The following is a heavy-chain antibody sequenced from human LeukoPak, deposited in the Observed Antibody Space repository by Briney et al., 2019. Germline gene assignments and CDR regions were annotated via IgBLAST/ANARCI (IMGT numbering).Heavy chain of an antibody. Sequence: ASVKVSCKASGYTFTGYYMHWVRQAPGQGLEWMGRINPNSGGTNYAQKFQGRVTMTRDTSISTAYMELSRLRSDDTAVYYCARVISSGWAGFDYWGQGALVTVSS. CDR3: ARVISSGWAGFDY. CDR2: INPNSGGT. V-gene: IGHV1-2*06. D-gene: IGHD6-19*01. J-gene: IGHJ4*02. CDR1: GYTFTGYY.